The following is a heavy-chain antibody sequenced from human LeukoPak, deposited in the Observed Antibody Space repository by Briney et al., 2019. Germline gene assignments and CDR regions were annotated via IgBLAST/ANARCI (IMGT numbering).Heavy chain of an antibody. V-gene: IGHV4-39*07. CDR2: IYYSGST. CDR1: GGSISSSSYY. J-gene: IGHJ3*02. Sequence: PSETLSLTCTVSGGSISSSSYYWGWIRQPPGKGLDWIGSIYYSGSTYNNPSLKSRVTISVDTSKNQFSLKLSSVTAADTAVYYCARTFVSGYGPLGAFDIWGQGTMVTVSS. D-gene: IGHD5-12*01. CDR3: ARTFVSGYGPLGAFDI.